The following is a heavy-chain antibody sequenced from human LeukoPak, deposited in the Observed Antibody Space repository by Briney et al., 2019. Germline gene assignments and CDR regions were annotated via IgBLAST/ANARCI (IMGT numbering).Heavy chain of an antibody. V-gene: IGHV1-18*01. CDR3: ARDLIPIYYYDSSGYYPGVY. CDR1: GYTFTSHG. CDR2: ISAYNGNT. D-gene: IGHD3-22*01. Sequence: ASVKVSCKASGYTFTSHGISWVRQAPGQGLEWMGWISAYNGNTDYAQKLQGRVTMTTDTSTSTAYMELRSLRSDDTAAYYCARDLIPIYYYDSSGYYPGVYWGQGTLVTVSS. J-gene: IGHJ4*02.